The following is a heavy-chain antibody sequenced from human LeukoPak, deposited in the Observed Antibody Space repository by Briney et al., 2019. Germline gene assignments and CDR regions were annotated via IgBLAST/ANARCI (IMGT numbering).Heavy chain of an antibody. J-gene: IGHJ3*02. Sequence: ASVKVSCKASGYTFTGYYMHWVRQAPGQGLEWMGWINPNSGGTNYAQKFQGRVTMTRDTSISTAYMELSRLRSDDTAVYYCARTPRTSSIAARGDAFDIWGQGTMVTVSS. CDR1: GYTFTGYY. CDR3: ARTPRTSSIAARGDAFDI. V-gene: IGHV1-2*02. D-gene: IGHD6-6*01. CDR2: INPNSGGT.